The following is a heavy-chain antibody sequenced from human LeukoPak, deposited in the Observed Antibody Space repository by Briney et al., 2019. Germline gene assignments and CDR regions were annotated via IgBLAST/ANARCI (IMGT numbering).Heavy chain of an antibody. D-gene: IGHD6-13*01. Sequence: GASVKVSCKASGYTFTGYYMHWVRQAPGQGLEWMGWIDPNSGGTNYAQKFQGRVTMTRDTSISTAYMELSRLRSDDTAVYYCARGIAAAGGNWFDPWGQGTLVTVSS. CDR1: GYTFTGYY. CDR2: IDPNSGGT. V-gene: IGHV1-2*02. J-gene: IGHJ5*02. CDR3: ARGIAAAGGNWFDP.